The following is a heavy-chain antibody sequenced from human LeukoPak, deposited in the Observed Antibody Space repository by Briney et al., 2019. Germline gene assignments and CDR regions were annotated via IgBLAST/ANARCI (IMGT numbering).Heavy chain of an antibody. V-gene: IGHV3-49*04. J-gene: IGHJ4*02. D-gene: IGHD3-10*01. CDR1: GFTFGDYA. Sequence: GGSLRLSCTVSGFTFGDYAINWVRQAPGKGLEWVGFIRSKAFGETAEYAASVKGRFTISRDDSKSAVYLQMNSLKIEDTAVYYCTTDLGTYYHGSQRLIPIDYWGQGTLVTVSS. CDR3: TTDLGTYYHGSQRLIPIDY. CDR2: IRSKAFGETA.